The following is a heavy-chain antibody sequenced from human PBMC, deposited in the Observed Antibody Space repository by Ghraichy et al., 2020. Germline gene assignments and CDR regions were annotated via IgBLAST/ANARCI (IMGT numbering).Heavy chain of an antibody. J-gene: IGHJ6*03. V-gene: IGHV5-51*01. CDR3: ARFGGVVVPAAPYYYYYYMDV. CDR2: IYPGDSDT. Sequence: GESLNISCKGSGYSFTSYWIGWVRQMPGKGLEWMGIIYPGDSDTRYSPSFQGQVTISADKSISTAYLQWSSLKASDTAMYYCARFGGVVVPAAPYYYYYYMDVWGKRDHGHRLL. CDR1: GYSFTSYW. D-gene: IGHD2-2*01.